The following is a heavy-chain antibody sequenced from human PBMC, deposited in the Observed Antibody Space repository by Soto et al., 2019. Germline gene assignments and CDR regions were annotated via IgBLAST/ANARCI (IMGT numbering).Heavy chain of an antibody. CDR3: AKDHSQYSSSYSAFDI. V-gene: IGHV3-23*01. D-gene: IGHD6-6*01. Sequence: GGSLRLSCAASGFTFSSYAMSWVRQAPGKGLEWVSAISGSGGSTYYADSVKGRFTISRDNSKNTLYLQMNSLRAEDTAVYYCAKDHSQYSSSYSAFDIWGQGTMVTVSS. J-gene: IGHJ3*02. CDR1: GFTFSSYA. CDR2: ISGSGGST.